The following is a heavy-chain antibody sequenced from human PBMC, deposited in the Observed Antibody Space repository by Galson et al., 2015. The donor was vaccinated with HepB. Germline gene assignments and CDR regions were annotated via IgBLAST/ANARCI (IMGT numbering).Heavy chain of an antibody. CDR1: GFTFSSYA. Sequence: SLRLSCAASGFTFSSYAMSWVRQAPGKGLEWVSAISGSGGSTYYADSVKGRFTISRDNSKNTLYLQMNSLRAEDTAVYYCAKTYGSGSYYNVRDYWGQGTLVTVSS. D-gene: IGHD3-10*01. J-gene: IGHJ4*02. CDR3: AKTYGSGSYYNVRDY. CDR2: ISGSGGST. V-gene: IGHV3-23*01.